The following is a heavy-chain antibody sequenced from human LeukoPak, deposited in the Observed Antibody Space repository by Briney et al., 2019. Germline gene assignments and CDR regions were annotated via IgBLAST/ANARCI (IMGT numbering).Heavy chain of an antibody. Sequence: GGSLRLSCAASGFTFSSYAMSWVRQAPGKGLEWVSAISGSGGSTYYADSVKGRFTISRDNSKNTLYLQMNSLRAEDTAVYYYAKEQREATVIPLGWWGQGTLVTVSS. V-gene: IGHV3-23*01. J-gene: IGHJ4*02. CDR2: ISGSGGST. D-gene: IGHD4-17*01. CDR1: GFTFSSYA. CDR3: AKEQREATVIPLGW.